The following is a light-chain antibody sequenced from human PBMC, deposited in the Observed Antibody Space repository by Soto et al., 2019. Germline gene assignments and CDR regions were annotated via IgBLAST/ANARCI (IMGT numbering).Light chain of an antibody. CDR2: EVS. CDR3: SSYTSSTTLV. J-gene: IGLJ3*02. Sequence: QSVLTQPPSVSGAPGQKVTISCSGTSSNIGNNYVSWYQQHPGKAPKLMIYEVSNRPSGVSNRFSGSKSGNTASLTISGLQAEDEADYYCSSYTSSTTLVFGGWTKLTVL. CDR1: SSNIGNNY. V-gene: IGLV2-14*01.